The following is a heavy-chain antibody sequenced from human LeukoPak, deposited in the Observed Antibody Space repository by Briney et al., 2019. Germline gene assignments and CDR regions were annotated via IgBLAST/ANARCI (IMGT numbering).Heavy chain of an antibody. CDR3: ARVGTWELQRVFDY. D-gene: IGHD1-26*01. J-gene: IGHJ4*02. CDR2: INRGGNEV. V-gene: IGHV3-7*01. CDR1: GFTFSDYW. Sequence: GGSLRLSCAPSGFTFSDYWMTWVRQVPGKGLEWVADINRGGNEVHYVDSVKGRFTISRDNAKNSLYLQLDSLRVEDTAVYYCARVGTWELQRVFDYWGQGTLVTVSS.